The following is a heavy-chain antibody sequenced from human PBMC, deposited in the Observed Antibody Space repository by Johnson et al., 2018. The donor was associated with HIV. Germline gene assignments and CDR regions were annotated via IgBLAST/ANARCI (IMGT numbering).Heavy chain of an antibody. CDR1: GFTFSSYA. CDR3: ASPQSGVEPDYYDSSGYFRNDALDF. V-gene: IGHV3-30*14. Sequence: LVESGGGAVQPGRSLRPSCEASGFTFSSYAMHWVRQAPGKGLEWVAVISHDGRNQKYADSVKGRFTISRDNSKQTLFLQMNSLRPEDTALYYCASPQSGVEPDYYDSSGYFRNDALDFWGQGTMVTVSS. D-gene: IGHD3-22*01. CDR2: ISHDGRNQ. J-gene: IGHJ3*01.